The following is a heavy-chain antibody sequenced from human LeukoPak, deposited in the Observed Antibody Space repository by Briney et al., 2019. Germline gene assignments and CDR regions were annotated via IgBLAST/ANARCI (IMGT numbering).Heavy chain of an antibody. V-gene: IGHV3-21*01. CDR1: GFTFSSYS. Sequence: PGGSLRLSYAASGFTFSSYSMNWVRQAPGKGLEWVSSISSSSSYIYYADSVKGRFTISRDNAKNSLYLQMNSLRAEDTAVYYCARDRGDYGESYGMDVWGQGTTVTVSS. D-gene: IGHD4-17*01. CDR3: ARDRGDYGESYGMDV. CDR2: ISSSSSYI. J-gene: IGHJ6*02.